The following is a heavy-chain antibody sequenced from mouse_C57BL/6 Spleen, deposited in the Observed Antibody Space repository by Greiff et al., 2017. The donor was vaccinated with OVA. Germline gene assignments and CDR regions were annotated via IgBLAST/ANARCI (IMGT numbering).Heavy chain of an antibody. D-gene: IGHD4-1*01. CDR1: GYTFTSYW. J-gene: IGHJ3*01. CDR2: IDPSDSET. Sequence: QVQLQQPGAELVRPGSSVKLSCKASGYTFTSYWMHWVKQRPIQGLEWIGNIDPSDSETHYSQKFKDKATLTVDKSSSTAYMQLSSLTSEDSAVYYCAAGTLFAYWGQGTLVTVSA. CDR3: AAGTLFAY. V-gene: IGHV1-52*01.